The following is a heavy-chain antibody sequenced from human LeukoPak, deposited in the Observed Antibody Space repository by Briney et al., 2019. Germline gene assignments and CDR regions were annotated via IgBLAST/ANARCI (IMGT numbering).Heavy chain of an antibody. CDR2: ISYDGSNK. J-gene: IGHJ4*02. Sequence: SCKVSGYTLTELSMHWVRQAPGKGLEWVAVISYDGSNKYYADSVKGRFTISRDNSKNTLYLQMNSLRAEDTAVYYCARDPYDSSGYDYWGQGTLVTVSS. CDR1: GYTLTELS. CDR3: ARDPYDSSGYDY. V-gene: IGHV3-30*04. D-gene: IGHD3-22*01.